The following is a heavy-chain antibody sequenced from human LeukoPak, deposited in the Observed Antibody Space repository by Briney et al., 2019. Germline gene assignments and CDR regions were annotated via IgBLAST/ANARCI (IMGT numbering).Heavy chain of an antibody. J-gene: IGHJ5*01. D-gene: IGHD3-16*01. CDR2: ISYEGTIS. CDR1: GFTFRRHG. CDR3: ARDGEVARFDS. Sequence: GGSLRLSCAASGFTFRRHGMHWVRQAPGKGLEWLGVISYEGTISNYADSAKGRFTLSRDNSKNTVYLQMISLRSEDTAVYYCARDGEVARFDSWGQGTLVTVSS. V-gene: IGHV3-30*03.